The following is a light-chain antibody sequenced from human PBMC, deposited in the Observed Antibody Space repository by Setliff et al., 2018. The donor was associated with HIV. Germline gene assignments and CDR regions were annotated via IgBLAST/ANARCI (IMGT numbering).Light chain of an antibody. J-gene: IGLJ1*01. CDR2: DVS. CDR3: CSNTGSNTYV. Sequence: QSVLAQPASVSGSPGQSITISCTGSSSDIGSWNYVSWYQLHPGKAPKLMIFDVSLRPSGVSNRFSGSKSGNTASLTISGLQAEDEADYYCCSNTGSNTYVFGTGTKVTV. CDR1: SSDIGSWNY. V-gene: IGLV2-14*01.